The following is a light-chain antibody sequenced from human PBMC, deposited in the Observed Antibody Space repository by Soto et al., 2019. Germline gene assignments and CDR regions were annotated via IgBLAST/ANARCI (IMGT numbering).Light chain of an antibody. CDR2: DAS. V-gene: IGKV1-33*01. CDR3: QHYDTLPLFT. Sequence: DIQVTQSPSSLSASVGDRVTITCQASQDIRNRVNWYQQTPGKAPKLLIYDASNLETGVPSRFSGTASGTYFTFTISSLQPEDIATYYCQHYDTLPLFTFGPGTKVDLK. J-gene: IGKJ3*01. CDR1: QDIRNR.